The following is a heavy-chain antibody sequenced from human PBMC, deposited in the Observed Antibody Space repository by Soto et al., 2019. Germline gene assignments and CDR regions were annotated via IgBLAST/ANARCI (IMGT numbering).Heavy chain of an antibody. CDR1: GDSISGDY. D-gene: IGHD6-25*01. V-gene: IGHV4-59*08. J-gene: IGHJ5*02. CDR3: ARQLYQRHGVSTWFDP. CDR2: IWHSGNS. Sequence: SETLSLTCTVSGDSISGDYWSWIRQPPGKGLEWLGYIWHSGNSNYSPSLQSRVTMSVDKSKNQVSLKLTSVTAADTAMYYCARQLYQRHGVSTWFDPWGQGILVNVSS.